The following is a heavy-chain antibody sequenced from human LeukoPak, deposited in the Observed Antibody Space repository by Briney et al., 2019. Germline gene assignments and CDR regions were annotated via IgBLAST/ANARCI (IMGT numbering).Heavy chain of an antibody. CDR1: GGSISSYY. J-gene: IGHJ4*02. CDR2: IYYSGST. CDR3: ARAPLQYCSSTSCYTGVDH. Sequence: PSETLSLTCTVSGGSISSYYWSWIRQPPGKGLEWIGYIYYSGSTNYNPSLKSRVTISVDTSKNQFSLKLSSVTAADTAVYYCARAPLQYCSSTSCYTGVDHWGQGTLVTVSS. V-gene: IGHV4-59*01. D-gene: IGHD2-2*02.